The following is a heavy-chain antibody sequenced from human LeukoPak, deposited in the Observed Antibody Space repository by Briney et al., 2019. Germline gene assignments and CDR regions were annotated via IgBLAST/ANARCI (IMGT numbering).Heavy chain of an antibody. CDR2: INPNSGGT. CDR1: GYTFTNHY. J-gene: IGHJ4*02. D-gene: IGHD6-19*01. V-gene: IGHV1-2*02. CDR3: ARVGYSSGWYYFDY. Sequence: ASVKVSCKASGYTFTNHYMHWVRQAPGQGLEWMGWINPNSGGTNYAQKFQGRVTMTRDTSISTAYMELSRLRSDDTAVYYCARVGYSSGWYYFDYWGQGTLVTVSS.